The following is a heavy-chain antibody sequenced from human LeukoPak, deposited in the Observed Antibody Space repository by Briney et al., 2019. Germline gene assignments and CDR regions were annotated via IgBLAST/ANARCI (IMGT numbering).Heavy chain of an antibody. Sequence: ASVKVSCKASGYTFTSYGISWVRQAPGQGLEWMGWISAYNGNTNYAQKLQGRVTMTTDTSTSTAYMELRSLRSDDTAVYYCARYFWGYDSSGFDYWGRGTLLTVSS. D-gene: IGHD3-22*01. CDR1: GYTFTSYG. J-gene: IGHJ4*02. V-gene: IGHV1-18*01. CDR2: ISAYNGNT. CDR3: ARYFWGYDSSGFDY.